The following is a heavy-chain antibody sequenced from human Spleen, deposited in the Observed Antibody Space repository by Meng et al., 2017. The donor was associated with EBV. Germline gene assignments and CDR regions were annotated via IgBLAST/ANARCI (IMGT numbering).Heavy chain of an antibody. CDR2: IWYDGSNV. CDR3: ARARAYFDSSGYSGYYFDY. CDR1: GLIFSSYV. J-gene: IGHJ4*02. V-gene: IGHV3-33*01. D-gene: IGHD3-22*01. Sequence: QVELGGSGGGVAPPGRSLGLSGAASGLIFSSYVMHWVRQAPGKGLEWVAMIWYDGSNVHYAGSVKGRFTISRDNSNSTLFLQMSSLRAEDTAVYYCARARAYFDSSGYSGYYFDYWGQGTLVTVSS.